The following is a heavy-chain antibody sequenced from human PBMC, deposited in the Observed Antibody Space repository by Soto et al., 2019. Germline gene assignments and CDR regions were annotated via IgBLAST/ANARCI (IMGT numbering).Heavy chain of an antibody. Sequence: ASVKVFCKASGYTFTSYGISWVRQAPGQGLEWMGWISAYNGNTNYAQKLQGRVTMTTDTSTSTAYMELRSLRSDDTAVYYCARGNGVVRGVNDSDYWGQGTLVTVSS. CDR1: GYTFTSYG. CDR3: ARGNGVVRGVNDSDY. V-gene: IGHV1-18*01. CDR2: ISAYNGNT. J-gene: IGHJ4*02. D-gene: IGHD3-10*01.